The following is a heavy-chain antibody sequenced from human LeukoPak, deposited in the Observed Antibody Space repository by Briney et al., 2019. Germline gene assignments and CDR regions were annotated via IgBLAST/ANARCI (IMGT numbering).Heavy chain of an antibody. CDR2: IYSGGST. Sequence: GGSLRLSCAASGFTVSSNYISWVRQAPGKGLEWVSVIYSGGSTYYADSVKGRFTISRDNSKNTLYLQMNSLRAEDTAVYYCARMRTVGDAFDIWGQGTMVTVSS. CDR3: ARMRTVGDAFDI. J-gene: IGHJ3*02. V-gene: IGHV3-66*01. CDR1: GFTVSSNY. D-gene: IGHD1-26*01.